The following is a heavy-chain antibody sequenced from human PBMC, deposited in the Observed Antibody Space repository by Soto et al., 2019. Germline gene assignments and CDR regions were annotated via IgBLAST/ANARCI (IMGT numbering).Heavy chain of an antibody. Sequence: GGSLRLSCAVSGFTFRSYTMNWVRQAPGKGLEWVSSISSDSNYIYYADSVKGRFTISRDNAKSSLYLQMNSLRADDTAVYYCANLNRRDYWGQGTLVTVSS. CDR1: GFTFRSYT. CDR3: ANLNRRDY. J-gene: IGHJ4*02. V-gene: IGHV3-21*01. CDR2: ISSDSNYI.